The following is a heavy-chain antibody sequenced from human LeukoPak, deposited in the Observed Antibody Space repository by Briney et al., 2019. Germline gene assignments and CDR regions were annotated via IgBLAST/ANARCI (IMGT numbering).Heavy chain of an antibody. CDR2: INSDGSKT. V-gene: IGHV3-74*01. CDR3: AREGSLEYYFDY. D-gene: IGHD3-10*01. J-gene: IGHJ4*02. Sequence: PGGSLRLSCAASGFFFNTYWMHWVRQAPGKGLVLVSRINSDGSKTSHADSVKGRFTISRDNAKNTLYLQMNGLRAEDTAVYYCAREGSLEYYFDYWGRGTLVTVSS. CDR1: GFFFNTYW.